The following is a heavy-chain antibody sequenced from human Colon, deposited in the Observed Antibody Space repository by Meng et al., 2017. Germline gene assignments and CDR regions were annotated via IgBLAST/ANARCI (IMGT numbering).Heavy chain of an antibody. J-gene: IGHJ4*02. CDR2: IYYSGST. D-gene: IGHD3-22*01. Sequence: VQLQESGPGLVRPSETLSLTCTVSGCSVISNSYYWSWIRQPPGKGLEWIGFIYYSGSTNYNPSLKSRVTISVDTSKNQFSLKLSSVTAADTAVYYCARGASDYDFDYWGQGTLVTVSS. V-gene: IGHV4-61*01. CDR3: ARGASDYDFDY. CDR1: GCSVISNSYY.